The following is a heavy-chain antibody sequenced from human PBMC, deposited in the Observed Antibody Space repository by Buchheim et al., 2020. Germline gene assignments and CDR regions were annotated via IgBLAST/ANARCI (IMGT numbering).Heavy chain of an antibody. CDR3: ARGIDCGGDCLGGRPDHLFDY. CDR1: GGSISSGGYS. D-gene: IGHD2-21*02. Sequence: QLQLQESGSGLVKPSQTLSLTCAVSGGSISSGGYSWSWIRQPPGKGLEWIGYIYHSGSTYYNPSLKSRVTISVDRAKKQFSLKLSSVTAADTAVYYCARGIDCGGDCLGGRPDHLFDYWGQGTL. V-gene: IGHV4-30-2*01. J-gene: IGHJ4*02. CDR2: IYHSGST.